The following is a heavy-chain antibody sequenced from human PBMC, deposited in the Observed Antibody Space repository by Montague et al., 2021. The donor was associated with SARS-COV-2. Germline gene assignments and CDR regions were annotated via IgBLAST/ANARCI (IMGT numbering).Heavy chain of an antibody. CDR2: IYYNGRT. J-gene: IGHJ4*02. CDR3: ARGTGVGAFDY. Sequence: SETLSLTCTVSGGSINGYYWTWVRQPPGKGLQWIAHIYYNGRTSYIPSLKSRLSVSLDKAKYQFSLELTSVTAADTARYFCARGTGVGAFDYWGQGALVSVSS. D-gene: IGHD1-26*01. V-gene: IGHV4-59*01. CDR1: GGSINGYY.